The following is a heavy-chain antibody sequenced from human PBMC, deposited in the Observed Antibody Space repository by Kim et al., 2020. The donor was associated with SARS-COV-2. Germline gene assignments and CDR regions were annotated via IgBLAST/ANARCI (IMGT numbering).Heavy chain of an antibody. CDR3: ARDFKIGGYSSGCTDY. J-gene: IGHJ4*02. D-gene: IGHD6-19*01. CDR2: ISYDGSNK. Sequence: GGSLRLSCAASGFTFSSYAMHWVRQAPGKGLEWVAVISYDGSNKYYADSVKGRFTISRDNSKNTLYLQMNSLRAEDTAVYYCARDFKIGGYSSGCTDYWGQGTLVTVSS. CDR1: GFTFSSYA. V-gene: IGHV3-30-3*01.